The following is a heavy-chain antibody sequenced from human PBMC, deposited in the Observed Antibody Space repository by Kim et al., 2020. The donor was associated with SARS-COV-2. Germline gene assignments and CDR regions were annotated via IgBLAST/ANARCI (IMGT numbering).Heavy chain of an antibody. Sequence: GGSLRLSCAASGFTFSSYEMNWVRQAPGKGLEWVSYISSSGSTIYYADSVKGRFTISRDNAKNSLYLQMNSLRAEDTAVYYCARDYRRSGYDFGYYYYGMDVWGQGTTVTVSS. V-gene: IGHV3-48*03. CDR2: ISSSGSTI. CDR3: ARDYRRSGYDFGYYYYGMDV. J-gene: IGHJ6*02. CDR1: GFTFSSYE. D-gene: IGHD5-12*01.